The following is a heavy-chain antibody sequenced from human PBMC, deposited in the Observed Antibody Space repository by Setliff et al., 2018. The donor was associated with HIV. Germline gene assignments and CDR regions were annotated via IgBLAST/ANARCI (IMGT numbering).Heavy chain of an antibody. CDR3: ARLDYYDSSGLLY. D-gene: IGHD3-22*01. Sequence: PSETLSLTCSVSGVSIFSNDYYWGWIRQLPGKGLEWIGNMYYSGSTSYNPSLKSRLTISVDTSKNQFSLQLNSVTAADTAVYYCARLDYYDSSGLLYWGQGTLVTVSS. V-gene: IGHV4-30-4*08. CDR2: MYYSGST. J-gene: IGHJ4*02. CDR1: GVSIFSNDYY.